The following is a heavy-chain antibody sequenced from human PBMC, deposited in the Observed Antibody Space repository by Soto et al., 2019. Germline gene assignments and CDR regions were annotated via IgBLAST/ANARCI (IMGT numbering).Heavy chain of an antibody. CDR1: GFTFSNYG. CDR3: AKDVSQYSSSWAWYFDY. J-gene: IGHJ4*02. Sequence: LILSCAVSGFTFSNYGMHWVRQAPGKGLEWVSVISYDGSNKYYADSVKGRFTISRDNSKNTLYLQMNSLRAEDTAVYYCAKDVSQYSSSWAWYFDYWGQGTRGTV. CDR2: ISYDGSNK. V-gene: IGHV3-30*18. D-gene: IGHD6-13*01.